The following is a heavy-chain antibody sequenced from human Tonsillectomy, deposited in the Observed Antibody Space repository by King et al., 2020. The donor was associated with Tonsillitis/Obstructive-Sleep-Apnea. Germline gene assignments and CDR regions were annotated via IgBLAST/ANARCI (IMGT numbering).Heavy chain of an antibody. J-gene: IGHJ4*02. V-gene: IGHV3-53*01. CDR3: AGDPDSATAWGV. Sequence: DVQLVESGGGLIQPGGSLRLSCASSGFSVSYNYMSWVRQAPGKGLEWVATIYTADRTDYSDSVRGRFNISRDNSKNTLFLQMNSLRAEDTAMYYWAGDPDSATAWGVWGQGTLVTVSS. CDR2: IYTADRT. CDR1: GFSVSYNY. D-gene: IGHD2-21*02.